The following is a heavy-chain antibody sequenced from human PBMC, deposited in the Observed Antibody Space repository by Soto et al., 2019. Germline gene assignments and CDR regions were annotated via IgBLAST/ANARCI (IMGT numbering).Heavy chain of an antibody. CDR1: GFTFSSYA. CDR3: AKDGIGVAARLWYFDY. D-gene: IGHD6-19*01. CDR2: ISGSGGST. Sequence: EVQLLESGGGLVQPGGSLRLSCAASGFTFSSYAMSWVRQAPGKGLEWVSAISGSGGSTYYADSVKGRFTISRDNSKNTLYLQMNSLRAEDTAVYYCAKDGIGVAARLWYFDYWGQGTLVTVSS. J-gene: IGHJ4*02. V-gene: IGHV3-23*01.